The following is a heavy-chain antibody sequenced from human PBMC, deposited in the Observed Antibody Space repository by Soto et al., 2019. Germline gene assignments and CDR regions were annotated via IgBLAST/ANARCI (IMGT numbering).Heavy chain of an antibody. J-gene: IGHJ4*02. CDR2: INPNSGGT. CDR1: GYTFTGYY. CDR3: ARVTCGGDCYSDYYFDY. Sequence: VQLVQSGAEVKKPGASVKVSCKASGYTFTGYYMHWVRQAPGQGLEWMGWINPNSGGTNYAQKFQGRVTMTRDTSISTAYMELSRLRSDDTAVYYCARVTCGGDCYSDYYFDYWGQGTLVTVSS. D-gene: IGHD2-21*02. V-gene: IGHV1-2*02.